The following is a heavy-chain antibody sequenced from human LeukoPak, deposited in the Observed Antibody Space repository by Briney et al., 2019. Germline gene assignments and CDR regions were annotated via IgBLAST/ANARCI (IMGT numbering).Heavy chain of an antibody. D-gene: IGHD6-19*01. CDR2: ISSNGGST. V-gene: IGHV3-64*01. J-gene: IGHJ6*02. CDR3: ARVNGEQWLGQDYYYGMDV. CDR1: GAAASGTTFSGYG. Sequence: PGGSLRLSCAASGAAASGTTFSGYGMHWVRQAPGKGLEYVSAISSNGGSTYYANSVKGRFTISRDNSKNTLYLQMGSLRAEDMAVYYCARVNGEQWLGQDYYYGMDVWGQGTTVTVSS.